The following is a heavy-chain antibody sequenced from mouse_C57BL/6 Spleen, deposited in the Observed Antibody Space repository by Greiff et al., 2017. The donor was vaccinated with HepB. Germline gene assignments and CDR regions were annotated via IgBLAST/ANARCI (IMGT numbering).Heavy chain of an antibody. CDR1: GYTFTDYE. Sequence: VQLQQSGAELVRPGASVTLSCKASGYTFTDYEMHWVKQTPVHGLEWIGAIDPETGGTAYNQKFKGKAILTADKSSSTAYMELRSLTSEASAVYYCTRKGALLWYHWAQGTPLSVSS. D-gene: IGHD2-1*01. J-gene: IGHJ2*01. CDR3: TRKGALLWYH. V-gene: IGHV1-15*01. CDR2: IDPETGGT.